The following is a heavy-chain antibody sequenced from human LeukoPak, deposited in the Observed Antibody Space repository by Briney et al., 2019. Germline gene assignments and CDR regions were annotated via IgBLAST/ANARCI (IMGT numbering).Heavy chain of an antibody. CDR1: GFTFSSHR. CDR2: VSTDGSTT. V-gene: IGHV3-74*01. J-gene: IGHJ4*02. CDR3: ARDTNGLAY. D-gene: IGHD2-8*01. Sequence: GGSLRLSCAASGFTFSSHRMHWVRQAPGKGLVWVSCVSTDGSTTNYADSVKGRFTISRDNAKNTLYLQMNSLSVEGTAVYYCARDTNGLAYWGLGTRVTVSS.